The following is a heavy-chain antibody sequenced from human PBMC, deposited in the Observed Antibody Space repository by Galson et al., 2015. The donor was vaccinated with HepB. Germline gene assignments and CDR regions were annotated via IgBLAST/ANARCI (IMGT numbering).Heavy chain of an antibody. CDR3: GKSAKRDGMFDP. D-gene: IGHD4/OR15-4a*01. J-gene: IGHJ5*02. CDR2: IIPIFGTA. CDR1: GGTFSNYA. V-gene: IGHV1-69*13. Sequence: SVKVSCKASGGTFSNYAISWVRQAPGQGLEWMGGIIPIFGTANYEQKFQGRVTITADASTSTAYMELSSLRSEDRAVYYCGKSAKRDGMFDPWGQGTLVTVSS.